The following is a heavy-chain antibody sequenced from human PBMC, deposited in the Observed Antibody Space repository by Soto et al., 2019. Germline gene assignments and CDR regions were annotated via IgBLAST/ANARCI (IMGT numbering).Heavy chain of an antibody. D-gene: IGHD6-6*01. CDR1: GGSISSSSYY. V-gene: IGHV4-39*01. CDR2: IYYSGST. CDR3: ARKKYSSPDNWFDP. J-gene: IGHJ5*02. Sequence: SETLSLTCTVSGGSISSSSYYWGWIRQPPGKGLERIGSIYYSGSTYYNPSLKSRVTISVDTSKNQFSLKLSSVTAADTAVYYCARKKYSSPDNWFDPWGQGTLVTVSS.